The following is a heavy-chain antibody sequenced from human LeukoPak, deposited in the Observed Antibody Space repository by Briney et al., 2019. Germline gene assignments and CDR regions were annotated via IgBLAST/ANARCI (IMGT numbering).Heavy chain of an antibody. Sequence: PGGSLRLSCAASGFIFRGYWMSWVRQAPGKGLEWVANIKNDGSEKNYVDSVRGRFTISRDNAKNSLYVQMNSLRGEDTAVYYCAAHGVVVTDAFDIWGQGTMVTVSS. CDR3: AAHGVVVTDAFDI. CDR1: GFIFRGYW. V-gene: IGHV3-7*01. CDR2: IKNDGSEK. J-gene: IGHJ3*02. D-gene: IGHD2-21*02.